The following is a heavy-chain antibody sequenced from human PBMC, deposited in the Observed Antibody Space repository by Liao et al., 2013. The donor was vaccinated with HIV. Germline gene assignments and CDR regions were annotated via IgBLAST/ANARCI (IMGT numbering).Heavy chain of an antibody. CDR1: GGSISSGSYY. J-gene: IGHJ6*03. CDR2: IYTTGST. CDR3: ARGGGGTYSYYYYLDV. V-gene: IGHV4-61*02. D-gene: IGHD2-21*01. Sequence: QVQLQESGPGLVKPSQTLSLTCTVSGGSISSGSYYWSWIRQPAGKGLEWIGRIYTTGSTNYNPSVKSRVTISVDTSKNQFSLKLRSVTAADTAVYYCARGGGGTYSYYYYLDVWGKGTTVTVSS.